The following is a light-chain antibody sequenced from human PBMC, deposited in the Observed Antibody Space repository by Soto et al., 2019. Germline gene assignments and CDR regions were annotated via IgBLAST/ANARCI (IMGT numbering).Light chain of an antibody. V-gene: IGKV3-15*01. CDR2: GAS. CDR1: QSVSSN. Sequence: EIVMTQSPATLSVSPGESATLSCRASQSVSSNLAWYQQKPGQAPRLVIYGASTRATGIPARFSGSGSGTDFTLTISRLEPEDFAVYYCQQYGSSRTFGQGTKVDIK. CDR3: QQYGSSRT. J-gene: IGKJ1*01.